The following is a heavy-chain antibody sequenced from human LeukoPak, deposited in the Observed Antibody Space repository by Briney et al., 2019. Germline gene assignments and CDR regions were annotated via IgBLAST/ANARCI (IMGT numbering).Heavy chain of an antibody. CDR1: GGSISSYY. V-gene: IGHV4-59*01. CDR3: ARHSYDSSGYYYGVLFDY. J-gene: IGHJ4*02. Sequence: PSETLSLTCTVSGGSISSYYWSWIRQPPGKGLEWIGYIYYSGSTNYNPSLKSRITMSVDTSKNQISLNLRSVTATDTAVYYCARHSYDSSGYYYGVLFDYWGQGTLVTVSS. D-gene: IGHD3-22*01. CDR2: IYYSGST.